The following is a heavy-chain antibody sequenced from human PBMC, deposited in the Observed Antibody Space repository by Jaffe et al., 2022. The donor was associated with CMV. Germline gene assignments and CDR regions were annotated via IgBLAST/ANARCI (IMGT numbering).Heavy chain of an antibody. D-gene: IGHD3-10*01. CDR3: ARESGDYHGSGSYGY. J-gene: IGHJ4*02. CDR2: INHSGST. V-gene: IGHV4-34*01. Sequence: QVQLQQWGAGLLKPSETLSLTCAVYGGSFSGYYWSWIRQPPGKGLEWIGEINHSGSTNYNPSLKSRVTISVDTSKNQFSLKLSSVTAADTAVYYCARESGDYHGSGSYGYWGQGTLVTVSS. CDR1: GGSFSGYY.